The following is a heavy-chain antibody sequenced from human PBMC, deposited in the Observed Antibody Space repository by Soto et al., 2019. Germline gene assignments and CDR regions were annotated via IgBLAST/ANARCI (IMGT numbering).Heavy chain of an antibody. CDR3: AALVSPSSEVKYLLLARGEEKQYSYYYGMDV. Sequence: EVQLVQSGAEVKKPGESLMISCRGFGFSFTDHWIAWVRQMPGKGLEWMGIIYPGDSDTRYSPSFQGQVTISADKSINTAYLQWSSLKASDTAIYYCAALVSPSSEVKYLLLARGEEKQYSYYYGMDVWGQGTTVSVSS. J-gene: IGHJ6*02. D-gene: IGHD2-21*02. CDR2: IYPGDSDT. CDR1: GFSFTDHW. V-gene: IGHV5-51*01.